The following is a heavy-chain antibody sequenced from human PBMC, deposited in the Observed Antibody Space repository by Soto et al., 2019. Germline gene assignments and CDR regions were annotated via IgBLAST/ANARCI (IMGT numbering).Heavy chain of an antibody. CDR2: ISSSTSYI. V-gene: IGHV3-21*01. J-gene: IGHJ3*02. D-gene: IGHD2-2*01. CDR1: GFTFSSYS. Sequence: GGSLRLSCAASGFTFSSYSMNWVRQAPGKGLEWVSSISSSTSYIYYADSVEGRFTISRDNSKHALYLQMNSLSAEDTAVYYCARDPVGYCSSTSCYVYAFGIWGQGTMVTVS. CDR3: ARDPVGYCSSTSCYVYAFGI.